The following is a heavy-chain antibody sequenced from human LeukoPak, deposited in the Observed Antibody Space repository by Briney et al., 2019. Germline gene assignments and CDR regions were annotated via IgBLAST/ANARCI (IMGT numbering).Heavy chain of an antibody. CDR1: GFIFSDSA. CDR2: IRSQTNNHAT. CDR3: TRRGGNYDF. J-gene: IGHJ4*02. Sequence: GGSLRLSCAASGFIFSDSAMHWVRQASGKGPEWIGLIRSQTNNHATIYAASVKGRFTISRDDSKNTAFLQMNSLKVEDAAVYYCTRRGGNYDFWGQGTLVTVSS. D-gene: IGHD2/OR15-2a*01. V-gene: IGHV3-73*01.